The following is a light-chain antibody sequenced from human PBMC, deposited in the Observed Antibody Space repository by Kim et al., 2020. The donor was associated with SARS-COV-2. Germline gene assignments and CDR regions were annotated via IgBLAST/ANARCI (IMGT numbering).Light chain of an antibody. CDR2: DAS. V-gene: IGKV3-11*01. J-gene: IGKJ4*01. Sequence: SPGEGASLSCRASQSVSSYLAWYQKKPGQAPRLLIYDASNRATGIPARFSGSGSGTDFTLTISSLEPEDFAVYYCQQRSNWPGLTFGGGTKVDIK. CDR3: QQRSNWPGLT. CDR1: QSVSSY.